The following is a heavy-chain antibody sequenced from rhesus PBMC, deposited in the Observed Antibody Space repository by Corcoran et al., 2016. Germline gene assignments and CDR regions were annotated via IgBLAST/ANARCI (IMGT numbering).Heavy chain of an antibody. Sequence: QVQLQESGPGVVKPSETLSLTCAVSGGSISGYYLWSWIRQPPGKGLEWIGYIYGGRGSTSYNPSLKSRVIISIDTSKNQFSLKRSSVTAADTAVYYCARDRGYSNYGDYWGQGVLVTVSS. J-gene: IGHJ4*01. D-gene: IGHD4-23*01. V-gene: IGHV4S7*01. CDR2: IYGGRGST. CDR1: GGSISGYYL. CDR3: ARDRGYSNYGDY.